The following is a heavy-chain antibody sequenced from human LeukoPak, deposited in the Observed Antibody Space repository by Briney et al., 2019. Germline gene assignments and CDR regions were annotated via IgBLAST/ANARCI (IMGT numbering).Heavy chain of an antibody. Sequence: SETLSLTCTVSGGSISSNSYYWGWLRQPPGKGLEWIGTIYYSGSTYYNPSLKSRVTISVDTSKNQFSLKLSSVTAADTAVYYCARLGGTTVTINWFDPWGQGTLVTVSS. D-gene: IGHD4-17*01. J-gene: IGHJ5*02. CDR2: IYYSGST. V-gene: IGHV4-39*07. CDR1: GGSISSNSYY. CDR3: ARLGGTTVTINWFDP.